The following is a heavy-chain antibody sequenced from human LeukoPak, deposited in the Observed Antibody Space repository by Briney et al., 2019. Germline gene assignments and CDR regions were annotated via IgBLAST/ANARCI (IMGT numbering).Heavy chain of an antibody. V-gene: IGHV3-66*01. CDR1: GLTVSVNY. CDR2: IYSCGRT. D-gene: IGHD3-10*01. Sequence: GGSLRLSCAAAGLTVSVNYMRWDRQAPGKGLGWVSVIYSCGRTNYADSVKGRFTISRDISTNTLYLQMNSLRAEDTAVYYCASGPFSGNTFEHWGQGTLVTVSS. CDR3: ASGPFSGNTFEH. J-gene: IGHJ4*02.